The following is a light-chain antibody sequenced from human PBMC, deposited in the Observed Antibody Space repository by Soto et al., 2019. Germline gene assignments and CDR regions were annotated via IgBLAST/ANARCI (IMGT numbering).Light chain of an antibody. Sequence: DIQWTQSPSFLSASETDRVSITCRASQGISSYLAWDQQKPGKAPKLLIYAASPLQSGVPSRFNGSGSGTEFTLTISSLQPDDFATYFCQQYQTYSTFGQGTRLEIK. V-gene: IGKV1-9*01. CDR1: QGISSY. CDR3: QQYQTYST. J-gene: IGKJ5*01. CDR2: AAS.